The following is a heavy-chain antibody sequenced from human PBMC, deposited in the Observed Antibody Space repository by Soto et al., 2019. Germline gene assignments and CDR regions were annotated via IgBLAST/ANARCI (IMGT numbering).Heavy chain of an antibody. J-gene: IGHJ6*02. CDR1: GFTFSSYA. CDR3: ARQGGYDSSGYYPGSYYYGMDV. Sequence: PGWSLRLSCAAAGFTFSSYAMHWVRQAPGKXLEWVAVISYDGSNKYYADSVKGRFTISRDNSKNTLYLQMNSLRAEDTAVYYCARQGGYDSSGYYPGSYYYGMDVWGQGTTVTVSS. D-gene: IGHD3-22*01. V-gene: IGHV3-30-3*01. CDR2: ISYDGSNK.